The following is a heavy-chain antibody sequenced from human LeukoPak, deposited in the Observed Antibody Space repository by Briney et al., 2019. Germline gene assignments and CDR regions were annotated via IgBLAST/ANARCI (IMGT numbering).Heavy chain of an antibody. Sequence: PGGSLRLSCAASGFTFSSYAMSWVRQAPEKGLEWVSVVSGSGDSTYYVDSVKGRFTIARDNSKNTLYLQMNSLRAEDTAVYYCAKGQVAGPTKNRFDYWGQGTLVTVSP. V-gene: IGHV3-23*01. CDR1: GFTFSSYA. J-gene: IGHJ4*02. CDR2: VSGSGDST. D-gene: IGHD6-19*01. CDR3: AKGQVAGPTKNRFDY.